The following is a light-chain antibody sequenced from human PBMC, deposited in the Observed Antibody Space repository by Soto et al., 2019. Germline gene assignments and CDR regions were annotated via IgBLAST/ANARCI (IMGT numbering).Light chain of an antibody. Sequence: EIVLTQSPDTLSLSPGERATLSCRASQSVSSSYLAWYQQTPGQAPRLLIYGTSNRATGIPDRFSGSGSGTDFTLTISRLEPEDSAVYYCQQYGNSRWTFGQGTKVDIK. J-gene: IGKJ1*01. CDR2: GTS. CDR3: QQYGNSRWT. CDR1: QSVSSSY. V-gene: IGKV3-20*01.